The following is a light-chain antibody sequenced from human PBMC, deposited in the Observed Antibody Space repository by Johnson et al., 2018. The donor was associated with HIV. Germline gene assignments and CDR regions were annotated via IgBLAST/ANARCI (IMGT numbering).Light chain of an antibody. V-gene: IGLV1-51*02. CDR2: ANN. Sequence: QSVLTQPPSLSAAPGQKVTISCSGSSSNIGNNFVSWYRQLPGTAPKLLIYANNKRPSGIADRFSGSKSGTSANLGITGLQTGDEADYYCGTWDSSLSAYVFGTGTKVTVL. J-gene: IGLJ1*01. CDR3: GTWDSSLSAYV. CDR1: SSNIGNNF.